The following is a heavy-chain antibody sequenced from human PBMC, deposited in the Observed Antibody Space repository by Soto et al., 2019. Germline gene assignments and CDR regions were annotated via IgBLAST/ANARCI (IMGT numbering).Heavy chain of an antibody. CDR2: ISYDGSNK. J-gene: IGHJ4*02. V-gene: IGHV3-30*18. CDR3: AKSLNLMLGYFDY. Sequence: QVKLVESGGGVVQPGRSLRLSCAASGFTFSSYGMHWVRQAPGKGLEWVAVISYDGSNKYYADSVKGRFTISRDNSKNTLYLQMNSLRAEDTAVYYCAKSLNLMLGYFDYWGQGTLVTVSS. D-gene: IGHD2-8*01. CDR1: GFTFSSYG.